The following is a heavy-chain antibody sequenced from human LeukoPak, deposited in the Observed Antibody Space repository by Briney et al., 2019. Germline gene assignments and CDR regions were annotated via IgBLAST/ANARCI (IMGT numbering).Heavy chain of an antibody. Sequence: ASVKVSCKASGFPFTVYYMHWVRQAPGQGLEWMGWINPDSGVTNYPQKFQGRVTMTRDTSSSTAYMELIRLRSDDTAVYYCARDGTFDIWGQGTMVTVSS. CDR3: ARDGTFDI. CDR2: INPDSGVT. V-gene: IGHV1-2*02. CDR1: GFPFTVYY. D-gene: IGHD2-15*01. J-gene: IGHJ3*02.